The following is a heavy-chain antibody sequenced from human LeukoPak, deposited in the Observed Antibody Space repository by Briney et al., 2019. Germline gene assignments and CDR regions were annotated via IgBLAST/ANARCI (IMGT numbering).Heavy chain of an antibody. V-gene: IGHV4-39*01. CDR3: ARLTISGVEPDY. CDR2: IYYSGST. Sequence: SETLSLTCTVSGGSISSSSYYWGWFRQPPGKGLEWIGSIYYSGSTYYNPSLKSRVTISVDTSKNQFSLKLSAVTAADTAVYSCARLTISGVEPDYWGQGTLVTVSS. D-gene: IGHD3-3*01. J-gene: IGHJ4*02. CDR1: GGSISSSSYY.